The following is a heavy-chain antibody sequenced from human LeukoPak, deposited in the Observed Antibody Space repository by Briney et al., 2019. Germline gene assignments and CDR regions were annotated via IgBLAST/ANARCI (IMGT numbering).Heavy chain of an antibody. CDR2: IYYSGST. CDR1: GGSISSSSYY. Sequence: SETLSLTCTVSGGSISSSSYYWGWIRQPPGKGLEWIGSIYYSGSTYYNPSLKSRVTISVDTSKNQFSLKLSSVTAADTAVYYCAQLRADYWGQGTLVTVSS. CDR3: AQLRADY. V-gene: IGHV4-39*07. J-gene: IGHJ4*02. D-gene: IGHD1-1*01.